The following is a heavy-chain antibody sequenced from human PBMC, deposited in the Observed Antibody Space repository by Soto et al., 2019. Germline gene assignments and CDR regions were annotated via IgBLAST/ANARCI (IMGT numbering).Heavy chain of an antibody. CDR1: GGSVNNDKW. V-gene: IGHV4-4*02. CDR3: AGQWSAGYGAFDP. D-gene: IGHD3-9*01. CDR2: IHSSGIT. J-gene: IGHJ5*02. Sequence: QVQLQESGPGLVKPSGTLSLTCAVSGGSVNNDKWWSWVRQPPGKGLEWIGEIHSSGITNYNPSLKSRASIFVDKFKNQFYVKLTSVTAADTAVYFCAGQWSAGYGAFDPWGQGTLVTVSS.